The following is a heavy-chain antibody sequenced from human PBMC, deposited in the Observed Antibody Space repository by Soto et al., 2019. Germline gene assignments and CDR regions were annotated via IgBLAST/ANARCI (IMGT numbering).Heavy chain of an antibody. V-gene: IGHV3-48*02. Sequence: VSCAASGVTFIGYSMNWVRQAPGKGLEWVSYISSSSSTIYYADSVKGRFTISRDNAKNSLYLQMNSLRDEDTAVYYCASGVGPQIDYWGQGTLVTVSS. CDR1: GVTFIGYS. CDR2: ISSSSSTI. CDR3: ASGVGPQIDY. J-gene: IGHJ4*02. D-gene: IGHD2-15*01.